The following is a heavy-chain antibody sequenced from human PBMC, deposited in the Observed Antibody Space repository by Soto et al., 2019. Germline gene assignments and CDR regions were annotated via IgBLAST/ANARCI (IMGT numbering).Heavy chain of an antibody. J-gene: IGHJ4*02. D-gene: IGHD5-12*01. V-gene: IGHV4-34*01. CDR3: ARVMATIDY. CDR1: GVSFSGYY. CDR2: INHSGST. Sequence: SETLSLTCAVYGVSFSGYYWSWIRQPPGKGLEWIGEINHSGSTNYNPSLKSRVTISVDTSKNQFSLKLSSVTAADTAVYYCARVMATIDYWGQGTLVTVSS.